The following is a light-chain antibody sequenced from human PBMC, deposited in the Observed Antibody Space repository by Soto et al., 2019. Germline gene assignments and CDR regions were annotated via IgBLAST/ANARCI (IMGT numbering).Light chain of an antibody. CDR1: SGSIASNY. Sequence: NFMLTQPHSVSESPGQTATISCTRSSGSIASNYVQWYQHRPGSAPTTVIYEDNQRPSGVPDRFSGSIDSSSNSASLTISGLKTEDEADYYCQSYDSSNVVFGGGTKLTVL. V-gene: IGLV6-57*04. J-gene: IGLJ2*01. CDR3: QSYDSSNVV. CDR2: EDN.